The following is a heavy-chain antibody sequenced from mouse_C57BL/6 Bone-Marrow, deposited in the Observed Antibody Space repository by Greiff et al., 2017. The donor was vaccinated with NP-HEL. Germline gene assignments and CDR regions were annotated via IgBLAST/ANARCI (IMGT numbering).Heavy chain of an antibody. CDR1: GYSITSGYY. V-gene: IGHV3-6*01. Sequence: EVQLQQSGPGLVKPSQSLSLTCSVTGYSITSGYYWNWIRQFPGNKLEWMGYISYDGSNNYNPSRKNRISITRDTSKNQFFLKLNSVTTEDTATYYCAREITTVVATRYFDVWGTGTTVTVSS. J-gene: IGHJ1*03. CDR3: AREITTVVATRYFDV. D-gene: IGHD1-1*01. CDR2: ISYDGSN.